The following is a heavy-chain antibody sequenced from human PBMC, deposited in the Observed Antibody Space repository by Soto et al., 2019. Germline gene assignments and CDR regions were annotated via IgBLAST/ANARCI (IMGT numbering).Heavy chain of an antibody. V-gene: IGHV3-21*01. Sequence: GGSLRLSCAASGFTFSSYSMSWVRQAPGKGLEWVSSISSSSSYIYYADSVKGRFTISRDNAKNSLYLQMNSLRAEDTAVYYCARAPDCSGGSCYSIYYYYYGMDVWVQGTTVTVSS. J-gene: IGHJ6*02. CDR2: ISSSSSYI. CDR1: GFTFSSYS. CDR3: ARAPDCSGGSCYSIYYYYYGMDV. D-gene: IGHD2-15*01.